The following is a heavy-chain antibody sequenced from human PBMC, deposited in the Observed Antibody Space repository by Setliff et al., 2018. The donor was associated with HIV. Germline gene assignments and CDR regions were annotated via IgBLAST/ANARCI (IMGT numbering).Heavy chain of an antibody. D-gene: IGHD3-10*01. CDR2: IYTTGST. V-gene: IGHV4-61*09. CDR1: GGSIRSGSYF. Sequence: SQTLSLTCNVSGGSIRSGSYFWSWIRQPAGKGLEWIGHIYTTGSTNYNPSFNNRVAISIDTSKNQLSLKVRFVTAADTVVYYCATGENYFGSGSPSVHYYMDVWGKGTTVTVSS. CDR3: ATGENYFGSGSPSVHYYMDV. J-gene: IGHJ6*03.